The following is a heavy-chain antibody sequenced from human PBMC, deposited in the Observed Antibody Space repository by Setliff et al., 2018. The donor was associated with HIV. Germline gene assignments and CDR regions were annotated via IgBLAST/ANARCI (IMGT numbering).Heavy chain of an antibody. D-gene: IGHD2-8*02. V-gene: IGHV4-4*08. CDR2: VHSTGRT. J-gene: IGHJ6*04. CDR3: ARFCAGGTCPDV. CDR1: GGSIDSYY. Sequence: SETLSLTCTVSGGSIDSYYCTWIRQPPGKGLEWIGYVHSTGRTKNNASLTSRVTLSVDTAKNQCSLTLFSVTAADTAVYYCARFCAGGTCPDVWGKGTTVTVSS.